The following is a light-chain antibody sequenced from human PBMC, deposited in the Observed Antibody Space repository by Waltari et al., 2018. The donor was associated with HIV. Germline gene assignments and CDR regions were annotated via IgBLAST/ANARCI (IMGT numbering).Light chain of an antibody. CDR1: SSDVGGYNF. V-gene: IGLV2-14*03. J-gene: IGLJ3*02. CDR3: ESYTSTSVWV. Sequence: QSALTQPPSASGSPGQSITISCTGSSSDVGGYNFVSWYQQHPGKAPRVLIYDVTTRPSGVSDRFSGSRSGDTASLTISGLQPEDEADYYCESYTSTSVWVFGGGTRLTVL. CDR2: DVT.